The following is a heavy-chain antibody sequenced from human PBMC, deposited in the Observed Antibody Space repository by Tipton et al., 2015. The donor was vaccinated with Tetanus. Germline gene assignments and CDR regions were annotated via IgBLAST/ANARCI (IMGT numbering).Heavy chain of an antibody. D-gene: IGHD3-16*02. Sequence: QSGPEVKKPGSSMRLSCKASGNTFSSSTLSWVRQAPGQGLEWMGWISGDGKTHYAQKFQGRVQLSADPYSNTAYLEVRSLTSDDTAVYFCARDAGPDYIWGNYRFPFDYWGQGTLVTVSS. CDR2: ISGDGKT. V-gene: IGHV1-18*01. CDR1: GNTFSSST. J-gene: IGHJ4*02. CDR3: ARDAGPDYIWGNYRFPFDY.